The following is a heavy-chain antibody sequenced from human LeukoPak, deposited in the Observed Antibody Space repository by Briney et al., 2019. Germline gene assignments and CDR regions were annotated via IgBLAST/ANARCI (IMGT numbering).Heavy chain of an antibody. J-gene: IGHJ5*02. D-gene: IGHD4-17*01. V-gene: IGHV4-59*01. Sequence: PSETLSLACTVSGGSMSSSYWSWIRQPPGKGLEWVGYISYSGTTNYNPSLKSRVTISVDTSKNQFSLQLSSVTAADTAVYYCARDRSPVTTTRGWFDPWGQGTLVTVSS. CDR2: ISYSGTT. CDR3: ARDRSPVTTTRGWFDP. CDR1: GGSMSSSY.